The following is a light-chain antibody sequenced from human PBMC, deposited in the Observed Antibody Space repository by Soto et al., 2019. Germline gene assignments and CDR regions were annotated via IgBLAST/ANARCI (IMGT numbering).Light chain of an antibody. CDR2: EVS. CDR3: QAYDYSLTASV. V-gene: IGLV2-14*01. J-gene: IGLJ3*02. CDR1: SSDVGGYSY. Sequence: QSALTQPASVSGSPGQSITISCTGTSSDVGGYSYVSWYQQHPGKTPKLMIYEVSNRPSGVSHRFSGSKSGNTASLTISGLQTEDEADYNCQAYDYSLTASVFGGGTKVTVL.